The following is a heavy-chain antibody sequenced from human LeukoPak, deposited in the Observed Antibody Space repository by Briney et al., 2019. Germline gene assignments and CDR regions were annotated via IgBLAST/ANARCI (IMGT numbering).Heavy chain of an antibody. D-gene: IGHD1-1*01. CDR3: ASLNNDDY. Sequence: GGSLRLSCTTSGFNFVAYWMGWVRQAPGKGLEWVANIKNDGSKKYYVDSVKGRFTISRDNAKNSLYLQMNSLRVEDTAVYYCASLNNDDYWGQGTLVTVPS. J-gene: IGHJ4*02. CDR2: IKNDGSKK. CDR1: GFNFVAYW. V-gene: IGHV3-7*01.